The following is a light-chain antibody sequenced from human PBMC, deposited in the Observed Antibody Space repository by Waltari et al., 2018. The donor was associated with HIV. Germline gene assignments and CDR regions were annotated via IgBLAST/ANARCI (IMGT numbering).Light chain of an antibody. CDR3: QHYNNWT. V-gene: IGKV3-15*01. Sequence: EIVMTQSPATLSVSPGESATLSCRASQSVSSNLAWYQQKPGQAPRLLIYGASTRATGIPARFSGSGSGTEFTLTISSLQSEDFAVYYCQHYNNWTFGQGTKVEIK. CDR2: GAS. J-gene: IGKJ1*01. CDR1: QSVSSN.